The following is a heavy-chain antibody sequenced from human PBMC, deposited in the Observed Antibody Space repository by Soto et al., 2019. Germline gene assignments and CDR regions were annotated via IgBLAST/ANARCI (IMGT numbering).Heavy chain of an antibody. CDR2: IIPIFGTA. Sequence: ASVKVSCKASGGTFSSYAISWVRQAPGQGLEWMGGIIPIFGTANYAQKFQGRVTITADESTSTAYMELSSLRSEDTAVYYCARDDSRDTIFGVVRRGVYYYYGMDVWGQGTTVTVSS. V-gene: IGHV1-69*13. J-gene: IGHJ6*02. D-gene: IGHD3-3*01. CDR1: GGTFSSYA. CDR3: ARDDSRDTIFGVVRRGVYYYYGMDV.